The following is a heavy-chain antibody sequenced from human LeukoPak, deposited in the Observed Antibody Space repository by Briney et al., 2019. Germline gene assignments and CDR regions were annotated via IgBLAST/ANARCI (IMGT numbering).Heavy chain of an antibody. CDR2: IKSKTERGTP. CDR3: TTDHPHSDY. J-gene: IGHJ4*02. CDR1: GFTFTNAW. Sequence: TPGGSLRLSCAASGFTFTNAWMTWVRQAPGKGLEWDGRIKSKTERGTPDHTATVKARFTISRDKPKITQYPHMNSLKTEDTAVYFCTTDHPHSDYWGQGTLVTVSS. V-gene: IGHV3-15*01.